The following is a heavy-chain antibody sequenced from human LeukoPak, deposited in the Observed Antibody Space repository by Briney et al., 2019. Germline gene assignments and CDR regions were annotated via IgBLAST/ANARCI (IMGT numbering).Heavy chain of an antibody. CDR3: ARGSRYCSSTSCYSFDY. CDR2: IKQGGSEK. V-gene: IGHV3-7*01. Sequence: PGGSLRLSCAASGFTFNSFWMSWVRQAPGKGLEWVANIKQGGSEKYYVDSVRGRFTISRDNAKNSLYLQMNSLRAEDTAVYCCARGSRYCSSTSCYSFDYWGQGTLVTVSS. CDR1: GFTFNSFW. J-gene: IGHJ4*02. D-gene: IGHD2-2*02.